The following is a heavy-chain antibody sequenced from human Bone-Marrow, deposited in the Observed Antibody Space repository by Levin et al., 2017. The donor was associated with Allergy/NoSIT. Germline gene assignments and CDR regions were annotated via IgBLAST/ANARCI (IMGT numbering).Heavy chain of an antibody. J-gene: IGHJ6*02. CDR1: GFTFSSYS. CDR2: ISSWSDNI. CDR3: ARDRMRDYHGMDV. Sequence: PGGSLRLSCEASGFTFSSYSISWVRQAPGKGLQWVAFISSWSDNIYYAYSVKGRFTVSRDNSKNKLFLQMNNLRADDSAVYFCARDRMRDYHGMDVWGQGTTVTVSS. D-gene: IGHD2-15*01. V-gene: IGHV3-21*06.